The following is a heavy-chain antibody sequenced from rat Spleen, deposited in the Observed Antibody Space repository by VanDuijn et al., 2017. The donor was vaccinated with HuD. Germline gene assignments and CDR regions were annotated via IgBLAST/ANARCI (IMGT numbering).Heavy chain of an antibody. J-gene: IGHJ4*01. D-gene: IGHD4-3*01. CDR2: ISYDGGST. CDR3: TTTIRGGVMDA. V-gene: IGHV5-20*01. Sequence: EVQLVESGGGLVQPGRSMKLSCAASGFTFSNYYMAWVRQAPTKGLEWVASISYDGGSTYYRDSVKGRFTISRANAKSSLYLQMDSLRSEDTATYYCTTTIRGGVMDAWGQGASVTVSS. CDR1: GFTFSNYY.